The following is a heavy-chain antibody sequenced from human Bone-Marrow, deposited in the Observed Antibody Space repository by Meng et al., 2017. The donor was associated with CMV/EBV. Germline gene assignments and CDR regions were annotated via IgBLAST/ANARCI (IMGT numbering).Heavy chain of an antibody. J-gene: IGHJ4*02. CDR1: GFTFSSYW. Sequence: GESLKISCTASGFTFSSYWMHWVRQAPGKGLVWVSRINGDGTSTSYADSVKGRFTISRDNAKNTLYLQMNSLRAEDTAVYYCARGVAAGRDYWDQGMMVTVSS. CDR3: ARGVAAGRDY. CDR2: INGDGTST. D-gene: IGHD6-13*01. V-gene: IGHV3-74*01.